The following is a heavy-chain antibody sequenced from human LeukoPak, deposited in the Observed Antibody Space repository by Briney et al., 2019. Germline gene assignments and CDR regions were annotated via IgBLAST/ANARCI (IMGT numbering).Heavy chain of an antibody. D-gene: IGHD2-15*01. CDR1: GYTFTSYD. J-gene: IGHJ4*02. V-gene: IGHV1-8*01. CDR2: MSPISGKT. Sequence: ASVKVSRKASGYTFTSYDINWVRQATGQGLEWMGWMSPISGKTGYAQKFQGRLTMTRNTAINTAYMELSGLTSEDTAVYYCARESGDILVVPYYWGQGTLVTVSS. CDR3: ARESGDILVVPYY.